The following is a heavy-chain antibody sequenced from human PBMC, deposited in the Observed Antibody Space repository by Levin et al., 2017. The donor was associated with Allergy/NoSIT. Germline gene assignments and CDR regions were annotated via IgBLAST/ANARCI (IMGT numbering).Heavy chain of an antibody. V-gene: IGHV4-59*08. Sequence: SQTLSLTCTVSGGSISSYYWSWIRQPPGKGLEWIGYIYYSGSTNYNPSLKSRVTISVDTSKNQFSLKLSSVTAADTAVYYCARHLSHVRFDPWGQGTLVTVSS. CDR1: GGSISSYY. D-gene: IGHD3-16*02. CDR3: ARHLSHVRFDP. J-gene: IGHJ5*02. CDR2: IYYSGST.